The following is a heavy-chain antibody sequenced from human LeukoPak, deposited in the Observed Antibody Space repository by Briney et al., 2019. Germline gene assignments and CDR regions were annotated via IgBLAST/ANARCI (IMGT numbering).Heavy chain of an antibody. CDR3: ASQVGAYYYYFDY. J-gene: IGHJ4*02. CDR1: GFTVSSNY. V-gene: IGHV3-53*01. Sequence: PGGSLRLSCAASGFTVSSNYMSWVRQAPGKGLEWVSVIYSGGSTYYADSVKGRFTISRDNSKNTLYLQMNSLRAEDTAVYYCASQVGAYYYYFDYWGQGTLVTVSS. D-gene: IGHD1-26*01. CDR2: IYSGGST.